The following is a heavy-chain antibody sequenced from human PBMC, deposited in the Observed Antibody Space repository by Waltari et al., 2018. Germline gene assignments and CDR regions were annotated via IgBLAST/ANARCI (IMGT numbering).Heavy chain of an antibody. J-gene: IGHJ3*02. CDR3: ARRGRYCSGGSCYLGAFDI. D-gene: IGHD2-15*01. Sequence: QVQLQQWGAGLLKPSETLSPTCAVYGGSFSGYYWSWIRQPPGKGLEWIGEINHSGSTTYNPSLKSRVTISVDTSKNQFSLKLSSVTAADTAVYYCARRGRYCSGGSCYLGAFDIWGQGTMVTVSS. CDR1: GGSFSGYY. CDR2: INHSGST. V-gene: IGHV4-34*01.